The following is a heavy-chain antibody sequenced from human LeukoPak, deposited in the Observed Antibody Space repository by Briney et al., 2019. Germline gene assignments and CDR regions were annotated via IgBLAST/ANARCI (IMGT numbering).Heavy chain of an antibody. Sequence: GSLRLSCAVSGFTFSSYSMNWVRQAPGKGLEWVGEINHSGSTNYNPSLKSRVTTSVDTSKNQFSLKLSSVTAADAAVYYCARLMMAARPRSAFDIWGQGTMVTVSS. CDR1: GFTFSSYS. D-gene: IGHD6-6*01. CDR2: INHSGST. CDR3: ARLMMAARPRSAFDI. V-gene: IGHV4-34*01. J-gene: IGHJ3*02.